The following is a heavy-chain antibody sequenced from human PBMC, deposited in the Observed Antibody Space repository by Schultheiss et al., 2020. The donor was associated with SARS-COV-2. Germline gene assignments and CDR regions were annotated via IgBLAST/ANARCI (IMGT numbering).Heavy chain of an antibody. CDR1: GFTVSSNY. D-gene: IGHD1-7*01. CDR2: IYSCGST. CDR3: ARALWNYGPYGMDV. J-gene: IGHJ6*02. V-gene: IGHV3-66*03. Sequence: GGSLRLSCAASGFTVSSNYMSWVRQAPGKGLEWVSVIYSCGSTYYADSVKGRFTISRDNSKNTLYLQMGSLRAEDMAVYYCARALWNYGPYGMDVWGQGTTVTVSS.